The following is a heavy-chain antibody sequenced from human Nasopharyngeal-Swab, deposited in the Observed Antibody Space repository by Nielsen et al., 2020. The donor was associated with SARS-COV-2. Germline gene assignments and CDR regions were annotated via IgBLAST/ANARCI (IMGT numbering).Heavy chain of an antibody. CDR3: ARGATICGVVAYGMDV. CDR2: ISISGNKL. D-gene: IGHD3-3*01. V-gene: IGHV3-23*01. Sequence: GGSLRLSCAASGFSFRNHGMSWVRQAPGKGLEWVSAISISGNKLYYADSVRDRFTIYRDNSKNTLYLQMNSLRAEDTAVYYCARGATICGVVAYGMDVWGQGTTVTVSS. J-gene: IGHJ6*02. CDR1: GFSFRNHG.